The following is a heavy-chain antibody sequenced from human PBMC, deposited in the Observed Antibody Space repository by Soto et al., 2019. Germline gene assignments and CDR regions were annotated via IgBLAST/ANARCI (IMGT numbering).Heavy chain of an antibody. CDR1: GFTFRVYS. D-gene: IGHD6-19*01. Sequence: EVQLVESGGGLIQPGGSLRLSCAASGFTFRVYSMNWVRQAPGKGLEWIAYMTSDMKTIHYADSVKGRSTISRDNDKNSVYLQMTSLRDEDTAVYSCARSVDGHFAHWGQGSLVTVSS. CDR3: ARSVDGHFAH. J-gene: IGHJ4*02. CDR2: MTSDMKTI. V-gene: IGHV3-48*02.